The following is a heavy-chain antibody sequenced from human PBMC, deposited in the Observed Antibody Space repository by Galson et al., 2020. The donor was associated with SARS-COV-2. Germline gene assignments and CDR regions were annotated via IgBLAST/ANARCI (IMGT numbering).Heavy chain of an antibody. CDR3: ARYTGSHVDY. D-gene: IGHD1-26*01. CDR2: IYYAGSA. J-gene: IGHJ4*02. Sequence: SETLSLTCTVPGVSITSSYWSWIGQSPGKGLEGTGDIYYAGSAKSHPSLTGRVAISEDASKNQFSLQLTSVTAADTAVYFCARYTGSHVDYWGQGTLVTVSS. CDR1: GVSITSSY. V-gene: IGHV4-59*01.